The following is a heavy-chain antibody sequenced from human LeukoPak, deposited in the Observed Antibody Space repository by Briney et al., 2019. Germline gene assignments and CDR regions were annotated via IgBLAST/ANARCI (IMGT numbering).Heavy chain of an antibody. CDR3: ARVSRDRNPNYDYYYYYNMVA. V-gene: IGHV4-59*01. Sequence: SETLSLTCTLSGGFMRDDYLSWIRQPPGKGLELIGLISNSGYTNYNPSPRSRVNFLVDMSKNQYSLEVNSVDAGDMAAYYCARVSRDRNPNYDYYYYYNMVAWGKGTTVTVS. CDR2: ISNSGYT. J-gene: IGHJ6*03. D-gene: IGHD4/OR15-4a*01. CDR1: GGFMRDDY.